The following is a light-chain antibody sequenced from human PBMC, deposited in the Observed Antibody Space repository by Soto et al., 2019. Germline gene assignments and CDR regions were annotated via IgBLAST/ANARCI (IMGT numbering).Light chain of an antibody. CDR3: SSYTNSSIGV. CDR2: GVS. CDR1: SSDVGGYNY. J-gene: IGLJ3*02. Sequence: QSVLTQPASVSGSPGQSITISCTGTSSDVGGYNYVSWYQQHPGKAPKLMIYGVSYRPSGVSNRFSGSKSGNTASLTISGLQAEDDADYYCSSYTNSSIGVFGGGTKLTVL. V-gene: IGLV2-14*01.